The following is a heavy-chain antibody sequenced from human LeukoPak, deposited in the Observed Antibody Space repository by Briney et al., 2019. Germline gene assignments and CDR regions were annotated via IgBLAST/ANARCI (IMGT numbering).Heavy chain of an antibody. D-gene: IGHD3-16*02. CDR2: INHSGST. CDR3: ARGGGSYRYTAT. CDR1: GGSFSGYY. V-gene: IGHV4-34*01. Sequence: SETLSLTCAAYGGSFSGYYWSWIRQPPGKGLEWIGEINHSGSTNYNPSLKSRVTISVDTSKNQFSLKLSSVTAADTAVYYCARGGGSYRYTATWGQGTLVTVSS. J-gene: IGHJ5*02.